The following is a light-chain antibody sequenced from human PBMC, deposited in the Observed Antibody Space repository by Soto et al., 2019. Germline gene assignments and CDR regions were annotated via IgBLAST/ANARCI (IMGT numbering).Light chain of an antibody. CDR1: QGLTSNF. Sequence: EIVLTQSPGTLSLSPGERATLSCRASQGLTSNFLAWYQQKPGQAPSLLIYGASNRATGVPDRFSGGGSGTDFTLTISRLEPEDFAVYFCQQYVTAPRTCGQGTKGDI. CDR3: QQYVTAPRT. J-gene: IGKJ1*01. V-gene: IGKV3-20*01. CDR2: GAS.